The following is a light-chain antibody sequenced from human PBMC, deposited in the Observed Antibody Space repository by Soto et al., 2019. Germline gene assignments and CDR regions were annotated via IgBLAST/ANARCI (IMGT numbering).Light chain of an antibody. V-gene: IGKV3-20*01. CDR3: QQYDGGVRT. CDR2: GAS. CDR1: QSVTSSY. Sequence: EIVFTQSPGTLSLSPGERATLSCRASQSVTSSYLAWYQQRPGQAPRLLIYGASSRATGIPDRFSGSGCGTDFTLTISKLQSEDFAVYYCQQYDGGVRTFGQGPKVVIK. J-gene: IGKJ1*01.